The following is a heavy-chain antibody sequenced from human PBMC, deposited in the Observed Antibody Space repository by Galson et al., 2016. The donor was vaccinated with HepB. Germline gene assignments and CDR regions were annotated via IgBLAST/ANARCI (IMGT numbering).Heavy chain of an antibody. D-gene: IGHD1-1*01. CDR3: ARLADWDAPFDI. Sequence: QSGAEVKKPGESLKISCKGSEYNFADFWIGWVRQVPGEGLEWVGIVFPGDSDTFYSPSFEGHVTVSADRSIGTAYLQWTSLRSSDTATYFCARLADWDAPFDIWGRGTVVTVS. CDR2: VFPGDSDT. J-gene: IGHJ3*02. V-gene: IGHV5-51*01. CDR1: EYNFADFW.